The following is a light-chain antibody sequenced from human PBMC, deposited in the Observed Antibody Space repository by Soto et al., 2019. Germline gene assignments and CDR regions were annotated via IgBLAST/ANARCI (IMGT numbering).Light chain of an antibody. V-gene: IGLV2-14*01. Sequence: QSALTQPASVSGSPGQSITISCTGTSSDVGGYNYVSWYQQHPGKAPKLMLYDVSNRPSGVSNRFSGSKSGNTASLTISGLQAEDEADYYCSSYTSSSVYVFGTGTKVTVL. J-gene: IGLJ1*01. CDR3: SSYTSSSVYV. CDR2: DVS. CDR1: SSDVGGYNY.